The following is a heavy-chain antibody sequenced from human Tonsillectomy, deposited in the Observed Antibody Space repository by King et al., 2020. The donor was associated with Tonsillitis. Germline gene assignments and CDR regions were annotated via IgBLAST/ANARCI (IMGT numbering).Heavy chain of an antibody. Sequence: VQLVESGGGLVQPGGSLRLSCAASGFTFSSDAMSWVRQAPGKGLEWVSAIIGSGGGTDDADPGKGRFTISSNNSKNTLYLQMNSLRAEETAVYYCAKDIWFGDGNGAFDIWGQGTMVTVSS. CDR3: AKDIWFGDGNGAFDI. CDR2: IIGSGGGT. V-gene: IGHV3-23*04. J-gene: IGHJ3*02. D-gene: IGHD3-10*01. CDR1: GFTFSSDA.